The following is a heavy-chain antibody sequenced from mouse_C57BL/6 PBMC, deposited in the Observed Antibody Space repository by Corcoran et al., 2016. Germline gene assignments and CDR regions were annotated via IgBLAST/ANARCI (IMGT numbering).Heavy chain of an antibody. D-gene: IGHD4-1*01. CDR1: GYTFTTYG. CDR3: ARSGLGLFED. Sequence: QIQLVQSGPELKKPGETVKISCKASGYTFTTYGMSWVKQAPGKGLKWMGWRNTYSGVPTYADDFKGRFAFSLETSASTAYLQIKNLKNEDTATYFWARSGLGLFEDWGQGTTLTVSS. CDR2: RNTYSGVP. V-gene: IGHV9-3*01. J-gene: IGHJ2*01.